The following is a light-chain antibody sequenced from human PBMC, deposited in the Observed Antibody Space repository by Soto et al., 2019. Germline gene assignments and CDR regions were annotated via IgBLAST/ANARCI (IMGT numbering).Light chain of an antibody. CDR1: QTVLYSSNNKDY. CDR2: WAS. CDR3: QQYYYTPQT. V-gene: IGKV4-1*01. Sequence: DIVMTQSPDSLAVSLGERATINCKSTQTVLYSSNNKDYLAWYQQKPGQPPKLLIYWASTRASGVPDRFSGSGSGTDFTLTISSLQPEDVDLYYCQQYYYTPQTFGQGTFLEIK. J-gene: IGKJ2*01.